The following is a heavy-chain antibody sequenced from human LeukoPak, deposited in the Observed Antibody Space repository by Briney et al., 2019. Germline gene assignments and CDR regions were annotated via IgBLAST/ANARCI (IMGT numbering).Heavy chain of an antibody. Sequence: GGSLRLSCAASGFTFSDYYMSWIRQAPGKGLEWVSYISSSGSTIYYADSVKGRFTISRDNSKNTLYLQMNSLRAEDTAVYYCANRGYSYGRIDYWGQGTLVTVSS. CDR2: ISSSGSTI. J-gene: IGHJ4*02. CDR1: GFTFSDYY. D-gene: IGHD5-18*01. CDR3: ANRGYSYGRIDY. V-gene: IGHV3-11*04.